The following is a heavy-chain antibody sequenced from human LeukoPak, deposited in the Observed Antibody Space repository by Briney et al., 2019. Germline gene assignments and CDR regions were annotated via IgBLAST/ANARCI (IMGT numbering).Heavy chain of an antibody. V-gene: IGHV4-34*01. CDR2: INHSGST. D-gene: IGHD6-13*01. J-gene: IGHJ5*02. Sequence: SETLSLTCSVYGGSFSDYYWSWIRQPPGKGLEWIGEINHSGSTNYNASLKSRVTISVDTSKNQFSLKLNSVTAADTAVYYCARGGSSSWRDNCFDPWGQGTLVTVSS. CDR1: GGSFSDYY. CDR3: ARGGSSSWRDNCFDP.